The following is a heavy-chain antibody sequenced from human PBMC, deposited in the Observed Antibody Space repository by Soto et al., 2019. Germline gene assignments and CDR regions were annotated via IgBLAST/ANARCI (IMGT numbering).Heavy chain of an antibody. CDR3: ARLPWADYGGIFDP. V-gene: IGHV4-59*01. D-gene: IGHD4-17*01. CDR1: GGSISNYY. J-gene: IGHJ5*02. CDR2: IHYSGST. Sequence: SETLSLTCTVSGGSISNYYWSWIRHPPGKKLEWIGNIHYSGSTNYNPSLKSRVTISGDTSKNQFSLKLYSVTTADTAMYYCARLPWADYGGIFDPWGQGTLVTVS.